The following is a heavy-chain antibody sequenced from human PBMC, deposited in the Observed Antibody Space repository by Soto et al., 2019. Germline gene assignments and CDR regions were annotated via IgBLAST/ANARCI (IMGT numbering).Heavy chain of an antibody. Sequence: QLQLQESGPGLVKPSETLSLTCTVSGGSISSSSYYWGWIRQPPGKGLEWIGSIYYSGSTYYNPSLKSRVTISVDTSKNQFSLKLSSVTAAYTAVYYCASTNNSGYDGNAFDIWGQGTMVTVSS. V-gene: IGHV4-39*01. CDR1: GGSISSSSYY. CDR2: IYYSGST. D-gene: IGHD5-12*01. CDR3: ASTNNSGYDGNAFDI. J-gene: IGHJ3*02.